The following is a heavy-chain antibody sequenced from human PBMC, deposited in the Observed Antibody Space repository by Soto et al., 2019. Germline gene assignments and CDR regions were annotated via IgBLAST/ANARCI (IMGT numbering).Heavy chain of an antibody. V-gene: IGHV1-3*01. D-gene: IGHD3-3*02. CDR3: ARDTETLGPRANDALDI. CDR2: INVGSGNT. Sequence: ASVKVSCKAAGYTFSAYTMNWVREAPGQSLEWMGWINVGSGNTRYSQNFQGRVSITRDTSASTVYMELTGLKSEDTAMYYCARDTETLGPRANDALDIWGQGTMVTVSS. CDR1: GYTFSAYT. J-gene: IGHJ3*02.